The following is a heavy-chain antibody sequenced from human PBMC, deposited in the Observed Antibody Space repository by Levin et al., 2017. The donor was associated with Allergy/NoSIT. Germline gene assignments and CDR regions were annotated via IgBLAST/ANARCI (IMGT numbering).Heavy chain of an antibody. CDR1: GFPFSSYA. V-gene: IGHV3-23*01. Sequence: GGSLRLSCTTSGFPFSSYAMSWVRQAPGKGLEWVSAISGSGGRIYQADSVKGRFTISRDNSKNTMYLQMNSLRAEDTATYYCAKEEASRLADAFDIWGQGTLVTVSS. CDR2: ISGSGGRI. CDR3: AKEEASRLADAFDI. J-gene: IGHJ3*02. D-gene: IGHD3-9*01.